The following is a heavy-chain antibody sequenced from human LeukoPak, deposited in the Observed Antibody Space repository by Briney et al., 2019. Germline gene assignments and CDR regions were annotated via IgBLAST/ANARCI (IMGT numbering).Heavy chain of an antibody. V-gene: IGHV1-69*05. CDR2: IIPIFGTA. Sequence: SVNVSCKASGGTFSSYAISWVRQAPGQGLEWRGGIIPIFGTANYAQKFQGRVTITTDESTSTAYMELSSLRSEDTAVYYCARVPSYYYGSGSDFDYWGQGTLVTVSS. D-gene: IGHD3-10*01. CDR1: GGTFSSYA. J-gene: IGHJ4*02. CDR3: ARVPSYYYGSGSDFDY.